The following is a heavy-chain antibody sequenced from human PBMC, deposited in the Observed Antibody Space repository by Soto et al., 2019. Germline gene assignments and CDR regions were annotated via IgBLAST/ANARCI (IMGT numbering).Heavy chain of an antibody. J-gene: IGHJ4*02. Sequence: QVQLQESGPGLVKPSQTLSLTCTVSGGSISDGAYYWSWIRQPPGKGLEWIGHIYNSGNTYNNPSLRSRRTLSLDESKRQFSLNLNSVTGADTAVYYCTSGLSGDKVEQWGQGTLVTVSS. CDR3: TSGLSGDKVEQ. CDR2: IYNSGNT. D-gene: IGHD2-21*01. V-gene: IGHV4-30-4*01. CDR1: GGSISDGAYY.